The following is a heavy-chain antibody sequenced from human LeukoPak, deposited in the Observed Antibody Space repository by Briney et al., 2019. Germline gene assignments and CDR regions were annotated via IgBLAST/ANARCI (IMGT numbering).Heavy chain of an antibody. Sequence: GESLKISCTGSGYSFTSYWIGWVRQIPGKGLEWMRIIYPGDSDTTYRTSFKGQVTISADKSISNAYLQWSSLKASDTAMYYCAREVGSSGPYYYYYMDVWGKGTTVTVSS. CDR1: GYSFTSYW. CDR3: AREVGSSGPYYYYYMDV. D-gene: IGHD6-19*01. V-gene: IGHV5-51*01. CDR2: IYPGDSDT. J-gene: IGHJ6*03.